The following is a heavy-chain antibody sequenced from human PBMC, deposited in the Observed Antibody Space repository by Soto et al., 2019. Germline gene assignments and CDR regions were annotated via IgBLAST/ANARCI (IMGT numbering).Heavy chain of an antibody. CDR1: EFSFSDYA. J-gene: IGHJ6*03. V-gene: IGHV3-23*01. D-gene: IGHD2-2*01. Sequence: GGSLRLSCAASEFSFSDYAMSWVRQAPGKGLEWVSTINNSGSNSHYSDSVKGRFTISRDNSKNSLYLQMNSLRAEDTAVYYCARDGGYCSSTSCYGYYYYYYMDIWGKGTTVTVSS. CDR3: ARDGGYCSSTSCYGYYYYYYMDI. CDR2: INNSGSNS.